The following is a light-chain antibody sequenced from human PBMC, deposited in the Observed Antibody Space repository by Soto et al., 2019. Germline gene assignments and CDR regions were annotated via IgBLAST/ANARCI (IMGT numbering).Light chain of an antibody. CDR1: SSDVGGYDY. CDR2: DVN. J-gene: IGLJ3*02. V-gene: IGLV2-11*01. CDR3: FSYAGSRV. Sequence: QSALTQPRSVSGSPVQSVTISCTGTSSDVGGYDYVSWYQQHPGKAPKLMIFDVNKRPSGVPDRFSGSKSGNTAFLTISGLQAEDEADYSCFSYAGSRVFGGGTQLTVL.